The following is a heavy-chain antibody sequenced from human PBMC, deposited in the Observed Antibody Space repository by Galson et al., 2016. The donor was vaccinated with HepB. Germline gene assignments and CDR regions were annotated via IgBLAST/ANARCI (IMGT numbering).Heavy chain of an antibody. J-gene: IGHJ4*02. CDR1: GFTFSSYA. D-gene: IGHD3-10*02. Sequence: SLRLSCAASGFTFSSYALTWVRQAPGRGLEWVSDISAGGGETYYADSVKGRFTTSRDNSKNTLYLQMHSLSIDDKAVYYWAKVPFPVVAEAMLGGLDSWGQGSLVTVSS. CDR3: AKVPFPVVAEAMLGGLDS. CDR2: ISAGGGET. V-gene: IGHV3-23*01.